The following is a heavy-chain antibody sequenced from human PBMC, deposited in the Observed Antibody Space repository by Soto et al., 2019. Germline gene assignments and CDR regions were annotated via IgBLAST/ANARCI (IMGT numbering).Heavy chain of an antibody. CDR2: IYYSGST. CDR3: ARANLELRSGLLNNWFDP. V-gene: IGHV4-31*03. CDR1: GGSISSGGYY. D-gene: IGHD1-7*01. Sequence: QVQLQESGPGLVKPSQTLSLTCTVSGGSISSGGYYWSWIRQHPGKGLEWIGYIYYSGSTYYNPSLKGRVTISVDTSKNQFALKLSSVTAADTAVYYCARANLELRSGLLNNWFDPWGQGTLVTVSS. J-gene: IGHJ5*02.